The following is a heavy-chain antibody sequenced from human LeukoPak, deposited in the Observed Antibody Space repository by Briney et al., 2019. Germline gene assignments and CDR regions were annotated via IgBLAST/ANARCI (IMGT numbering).Heavy chain of an antibody. CDR3: ARAYDSSGYYWRIFDY. Sequence: GGSLRLACAASGLTFSSCSMSSVRQAPGDGLEWVSSISSDSSYVYYAASMKDRFTISRDNARISLYLQMNSLRAEDTAVYYCARAYDSSGYYWRIFDYWGQGALVTVSS. V-gene: IGHV3-21*01. CDR2: ISSDSSYV. D-gene: IGHD3-22*01. CDR1: GLTFSSCS. J-gene: IGHJ4*02.